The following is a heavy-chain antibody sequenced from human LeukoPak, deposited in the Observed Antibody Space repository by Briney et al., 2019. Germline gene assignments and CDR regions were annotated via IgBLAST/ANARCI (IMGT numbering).Heavy chain of an antibody. D-gene: IGHD6-13*01. Sequence: PSETLSLTCTVSGVSISSYYWSWIRQPPGKGLEWIGYIYYSGSTNYNPSLKSRVTISVDTSKNQFSLKLSSVTAADTAVYYCARDGELQLVKHYYYYMDVWGKGTTVTVSS. J-gene: IGHJ6*03. V-gene: IGHV4-59*01. CDR1: GVSISSYY. CDR2: IYYSGST. CDR3: ARDGELQLVKHYYYYMDV.